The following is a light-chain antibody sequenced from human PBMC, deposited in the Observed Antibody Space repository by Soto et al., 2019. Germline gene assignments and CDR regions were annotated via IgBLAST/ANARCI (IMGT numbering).Light chain of an antibody. CDR3: CSYAGSSTYV. Sequence: QSVLTQPRSVSGSPGQSVTISCTGTSSDVGAYNFVSWFQQHPGKPPKLIIYDVSKWPSGVPDRFSGSKSGNTASLTISGVQAEDEADYYFCSYAGSSTYVFGTGTKLTVL. J-gene: IGLJ1*01. CDR2: DVS. V-gene: IGLV2-11*01. CDR1: SSDVGAYNF.